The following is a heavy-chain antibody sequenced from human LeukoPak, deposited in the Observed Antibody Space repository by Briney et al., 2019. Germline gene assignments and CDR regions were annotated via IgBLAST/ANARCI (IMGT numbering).Heavy chain of an antibody. CDR3: ARGVVRGVQDY. CDR2: IYYSGST. D-gene: IGHD3-10*01. V-gene: IGHV4-31*03. J-gene: IGHJ4*02. CDR1: GGSISSGGYY. Sequence: PSQTLSLTCTVSGGSISSGGYYWSWIRQHPGKGLEWIGYIYYSGSTYYNPSLKSRVTISVDTSKNQFSLRLSSVTAADTAVYYCARGVVRGVQDYWGQGTLVTVSS.